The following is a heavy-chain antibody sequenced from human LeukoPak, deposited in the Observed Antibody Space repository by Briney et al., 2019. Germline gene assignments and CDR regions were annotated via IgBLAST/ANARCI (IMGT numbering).Heavy chain of an antibody. CDR2: ISAYNGNT. CDR1: GYTFTSYY. D-gene: IGHD6-19*01. Sequence: GASVKVSCKASGYTFTSYYMHWVRQAPGQGLEWMGWISAYNGNTNYAQKLQGRVTMTTDTSTSTAYMELRSLRSDDTAVYYCARDRSSGWYSFYYWGQGTLVTVSS. J-gene: IGHJ4*02. CDR3: ARDRSSGWYSFYY. V-gene: IGHV1-18*04.